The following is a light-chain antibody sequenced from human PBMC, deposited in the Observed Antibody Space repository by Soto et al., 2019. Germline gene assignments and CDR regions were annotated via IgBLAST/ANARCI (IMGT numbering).Light chain of an antibody. V-gene: IGLV2-14*01. CDR1: SSDVGGFNY. CDR3: CSYTSSSTYV. Sequence: QSVLNQPASVSGSPGLSITISCTGTSSDVGGFNYVSWYQQHPGKAPKLMIYDVSNRPSGVSNRFSGSKSGNTASLTISGLQAEDEADYYCCSYTSSSTYVFGTGTKVTVL. J-gene: IGLJ1*01. CDR2: DVS.